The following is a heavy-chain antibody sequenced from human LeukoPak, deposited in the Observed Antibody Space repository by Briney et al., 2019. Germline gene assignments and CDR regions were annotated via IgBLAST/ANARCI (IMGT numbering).Heavy chain of an antibody. J-gene: IGHJ3*02. CDR3: ARSGYSSSWYGAFDI. V-gene: IGHV3-30-3*01. CDR1: GFTFSSYA. D-gene: IGHD6-13*01. CDR2: ISYDGSNK. Sequence: PGGSLRLSCAASGFTFSSYAMHWVRQAPGKGLEWVAVISYDGSNKYYADSVKGRFTISRDNSKNTLYLQMYSLRAEDTAVYYCARSGYSSSWYGAFDIWGQGTMVTVSS.